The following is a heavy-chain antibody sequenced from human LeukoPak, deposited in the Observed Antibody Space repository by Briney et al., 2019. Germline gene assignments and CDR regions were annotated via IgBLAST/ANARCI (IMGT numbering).Heavy chain of an antibody. V-gene: IGHV3-7*01. Sequence: GGSLRLSCAASGFTFSSYWMSWVRQAPGKGLEWVGNIKEDGSEKYYVDSVKGRFTISRDNAKNSLYLQMNSLRAEDTAVYYCAREITWELTPIWGQGTMVTVSS. CDR3: AREITWELTPI. D-gene: IGHD3-10*01. CDR1: GFTFSSYW. CDR2: IKEDGSEK. J-gene: IGHJ3*02.